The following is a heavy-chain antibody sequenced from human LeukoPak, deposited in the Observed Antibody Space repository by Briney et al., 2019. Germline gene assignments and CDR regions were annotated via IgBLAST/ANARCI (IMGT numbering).Heavy chain of an antibody. D-gene: IGHD6-6*01. CDR1: GFTFNSYS. V-gene: IGHV3-30-3*01. CDR2: ISYDGSNK. Sequence: GGSLRLSCAASGFTFNSYSMHWVRQAPGKGLEWVAVISYDGSNKYYADSVKGRFTISRDNSKNTLYLQMYSLRTEDTAVFYCARQAARPYVCWGQGTLVTVSS. J-gene: IGHJ4*02. CDR3: ARQAARPYVC.